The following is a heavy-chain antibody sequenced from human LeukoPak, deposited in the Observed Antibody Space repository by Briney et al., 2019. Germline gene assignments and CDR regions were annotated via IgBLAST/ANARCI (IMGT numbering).Heavy chain of an antibody. J-gene: IGHJ4*02. CDR2: ISSSSSYI. CDR1: GFTFISYS. V-gene: IGHV3-21*01. D-gene: IGHD1-14*01. Sequence: GGSPRLSCAASGFTFISYSMNWVGQAPGKGLEWVSSISSSSSYIYYADSVKGRFTISRDNAKNSLYLQMNSLRAEDTAVYYCASSRIPGFDYWGQGTLVTVSS. CDR3: ASSRIPGFDY.